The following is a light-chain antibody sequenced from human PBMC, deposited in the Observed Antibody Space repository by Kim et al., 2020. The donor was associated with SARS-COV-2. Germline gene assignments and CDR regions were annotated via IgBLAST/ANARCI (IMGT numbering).Light chain of an antibody. CDR3: QQYNYFLLT. CDR2: KAA. V-gene: IGKV1-5*03. Sequence: SASIGDSVTITCRTSQIITTWLAWYQQKPGKAPKLLISKAANLESGVPSRFSGSGSGTEFTLTISRLQADACATYYCQQYNYFLLTFGQGTKLEI. CDR1: QIITTW. J-gene: IGKJ2*01.